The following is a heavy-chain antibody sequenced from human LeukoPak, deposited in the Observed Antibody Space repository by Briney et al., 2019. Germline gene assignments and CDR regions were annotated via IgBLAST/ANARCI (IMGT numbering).Heavy chain of an antibody. Sequence: SVKVSCKASGGTFSSYAISWVRQAPGQGLEWMGGIIPNFGTANYAQKFQGRVTITADESTSTAYMELSSLRSEDTAVYYCARVLESSDYYDSSGYYEGFDYWGQGTLVTVSS. CDR1: GGTFSSYA. V-gene: IGHV1-69*13. D-gene: IGHD3-22*01. CDR2: IIPNFGTA. J-gene: IGHJ4*02. CDR3: ARVLESSDYYDSSGYYEGFDY.